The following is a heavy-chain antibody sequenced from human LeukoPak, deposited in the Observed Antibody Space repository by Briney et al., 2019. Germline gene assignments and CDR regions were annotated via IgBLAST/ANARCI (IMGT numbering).Heavy chain of an antibody. V-gene: IGHV4-4*07. D-gene: IGHD5-12*01. Sequence: PSETLSLTCTASGGSISSYYCNWIRQPAGKGLEWIGRIYTSGSTNYNPSLKSRVTMSVDTSKNQFSLKLSSVTAADTAVYYCTIEIPYSGYPYWGQGTLVTVSS. CDR1: GGSISSYY. CDR3: TIEIPYSGYPY. J-gene: IGHJ4*02. CDR2: IYTSGST.